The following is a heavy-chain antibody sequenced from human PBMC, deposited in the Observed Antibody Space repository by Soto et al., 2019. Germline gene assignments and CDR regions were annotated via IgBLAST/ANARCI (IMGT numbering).Heavy chain of an antibody. V-gene: IGHV1-46*03. D-gene: IGHD6-6*01. CDR2: INPNGGSA. Sequence: QVQLVQPGAEVKKPGASVKFSCKASGYIFTNFYIHWVRQAPGQGLEWIGIINPNGGSANYAQNFQGRVTMTRDTSTSTAYMYLSSLRSEDTAVYYCTRGLASGDYWGPGTLITVSS. CDR1: GYIFTNFY. CDR3: TRGLASGDY. J-gene: IGHJ4*02.